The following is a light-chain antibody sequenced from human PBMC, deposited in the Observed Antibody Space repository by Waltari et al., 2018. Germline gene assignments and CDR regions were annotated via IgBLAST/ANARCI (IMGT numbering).Light chain of an antibody. Sequence: DIVMTQSPDSLAVSLGGRATITCKSSQSVVSSYNNKNYIGWYQQRPGQPPRLLIYLASSRESGVPDRFSGSESGTDFTLTISSLQAEDVALYYCQQYYSTPYTFGQGTKLEIK. V-gene: IGKV4-1*01. CDR2: LAS. CDR3: QQYYSTPYT. J-gene: IGKJ2*01. CDR1: QSVVSSYNNKNY.